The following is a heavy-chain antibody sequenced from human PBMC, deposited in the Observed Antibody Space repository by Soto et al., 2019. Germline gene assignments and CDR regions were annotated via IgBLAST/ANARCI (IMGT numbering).Heavy chain of an antibody. Sequence: GGSLRLSCAASGFTFSRYAIHWVRQAPGKGLEWVVVISRDGSNKYYVDSVKGRFTISRDNSKNTLYLQMNSLRDEDTAVYYCARSRNSAVADSFDFWGQGTLVTVSS. D-gene: IGHD3-10*01. CDR3: ARSRNSAVADSFDF. J-gene: IGHJ4*02. CDR1: GFTFSRYA. V-gene: IGHV3-30*04. CDR2: ISRDGSNK.